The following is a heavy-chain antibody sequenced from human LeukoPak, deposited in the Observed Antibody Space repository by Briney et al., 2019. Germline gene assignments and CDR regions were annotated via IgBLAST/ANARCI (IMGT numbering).Heavy chain of an antibody. D-gene: IGHD4-23*01. Sequence: GGSLRLSCAASGFTFSVYSMNWVRQAPGKGLEWVSSITTSSSDMYYADSVKGRFTISRDNAKNSLFLQMNSLRAEDTAVYYCARDWYTAERWTIYYSYYMDVWGKGTTVTISS. CDR3: ARDWYTAERWTIYYSYYMDV. V-gene: IGHV3-21*01. CDR2: ITTSSSDM. J-gene: IGHJ6*03. CDR1: GFTFSVYS.